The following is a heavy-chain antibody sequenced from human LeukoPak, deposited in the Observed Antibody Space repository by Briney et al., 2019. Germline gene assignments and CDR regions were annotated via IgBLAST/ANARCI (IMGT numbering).Heavy chain of an antibody. CDR2: ISGSGAST. Sequence: GGSLRLSCAASGFTFSSYAMTWVRQAPGKGLEWVSAISGSGASTYYTASVKGRFTISRDNSKNTLYLQMNSLRAEDTAIYYCAKDTGVLGSGWLPDSFDYWGQGTLVTVSS. V-gene: IGHV3-23*01. CDR1: GFTFSSYA. CDR3: AKDTGVLGSGWLPDSFDY. J-gene: IGHJ4*02. D-gene: IGHD6-19*01.